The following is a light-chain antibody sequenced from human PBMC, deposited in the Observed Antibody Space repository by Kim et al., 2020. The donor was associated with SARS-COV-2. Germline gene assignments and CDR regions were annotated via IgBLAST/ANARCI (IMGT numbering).Light chain of an antibody. V-gene: IGKV1-9*01. J-gene: IGKJ4*01. CDR3: QQLNIYPRLS. Sequence: DIQLTQSPSFLSASVGDRVTITCRASQGISSYLAWYQQKPGKAPKLLIYAASTLQSGVPLRFSGSGSGTEFTLTISSLQPEDFATYYCQQLNIYPRLSFSGGTKLEI. CDR2: AAS. CDR1: QGISSY.